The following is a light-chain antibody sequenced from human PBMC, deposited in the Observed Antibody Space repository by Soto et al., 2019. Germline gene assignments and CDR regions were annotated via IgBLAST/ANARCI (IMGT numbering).Light chain of an antibody. J-gene: IGKJ2*02. V-gene: IGKV3-11*01. CDR3: QQTYRAPRT. Sequence: EIVLTQSPATLSLSPGERATLSCRASQSVSSYLAWYQQKPGQAPRLLIYDASNRATGIPARFSGSGSGTDFTLTISILEPEDFATYYCQQTYRAPRTFGQGTNLEIK. CDR1: QSVSSY. CDR2: DAS.